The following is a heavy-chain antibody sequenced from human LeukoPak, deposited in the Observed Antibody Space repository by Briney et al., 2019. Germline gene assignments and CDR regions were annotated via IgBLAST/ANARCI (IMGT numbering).Heavy chain of an antibody. D-gene: IGHD2-2*01. J-gene: IGHJ4*02. V-gene: IGHV1-46*01. Sequence: ASVKVSCKASGYTFTNYYIHWVRQAPGQGLEWMGIINPTGDSTSYAQNFQARVTVTRDTSTNTVHMELSSLRSEDTAVYYCARHPSPQLHHFDYWGQGTLVTVSS. CDR3: ARHPSPQLHHFDY. CDR2: INPTGDST. CDR1: GYTFTNYY.